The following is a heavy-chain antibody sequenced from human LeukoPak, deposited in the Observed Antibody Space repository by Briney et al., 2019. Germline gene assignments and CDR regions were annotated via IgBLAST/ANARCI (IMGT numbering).Heavy chain of an antibody. D-gene: IGHD4-17*01. Sequence: SETLPLTCAVYGGSFSGYYWSWIRQPPGKGLEWIGEINHSGSTNYNPSLKSRVTISVDTSKNQFSLKLSSVTAADTAVYYCASFPYDDYGDYYFDYWGQGTLVTVSS. CDR2: INHSGST. CDR3: ASFPYDDYGDYYFDY. CDR1: GGSFSGYY. J-gene: IGHJ4*02. V-gene: IGHV4-34*01.